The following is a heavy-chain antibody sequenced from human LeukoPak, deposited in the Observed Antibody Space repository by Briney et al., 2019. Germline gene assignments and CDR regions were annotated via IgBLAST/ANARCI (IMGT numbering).Heavy chain of an antibody. CDR1: GGSISSSSYY. CDR3: ARVGTSPDY. CDR2: IYYSGST. D-gene: IGHD1-1*01. V-gene: IGHV4-39*07. Sequence: PSETLSLTCTVSGGSISSSSYYWGWIRQAPGKGLEWIGSIYYSGSTYYNPSLKSRVTISVDTSKNQFSLKLSSVTAADTAVYYCARVGTSPDYWGQGTLVTVSS. J-gene: IGHJ4*02.